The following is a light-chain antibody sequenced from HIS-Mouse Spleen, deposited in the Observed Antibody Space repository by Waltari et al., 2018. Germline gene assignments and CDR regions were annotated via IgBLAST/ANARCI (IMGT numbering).Light chain of an antibody. Sequence: IRMTPSPSSLPASTGDRVTITCRASQGISRYLAWYQQKPGKAPKLLIYAASTLQSGVPSRFSGSGSGTDFTLTISCLQSEDFATYYCQQYYSYPWTFGQGTKVEIK. CDR2: AAS. V-gene: IGKV1-8*01. J-gene: IGKJ1*01. CDR1: QGISRY. CDR3: QQYYSYPWT.